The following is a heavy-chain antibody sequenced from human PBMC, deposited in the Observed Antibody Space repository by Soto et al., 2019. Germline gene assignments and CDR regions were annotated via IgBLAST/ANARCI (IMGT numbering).Heavy chain of an antibody. D-gene: IGHD3-22*01. CDR3: ARDGPSYYYDSSGYLEV. CDR2: INPSGGST. CDR1: GYTFTSYY. V-gene: IGHV1-46*01. Sequence: VASVKVSCKASGYTFTSYYMHWVRQAPGQGLEWMGIINPSGGSTSYAQKFQGRVTMTRDTSTSTVYMELSSLRSEDTAVYYCARDGPSYYYDSSGYLEVWGQGTLVTVSS. J-gene: IGHJ4*02.